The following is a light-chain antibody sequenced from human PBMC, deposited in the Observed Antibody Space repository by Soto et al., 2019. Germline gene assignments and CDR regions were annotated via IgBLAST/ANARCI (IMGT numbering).Light chain of an antibody. CDR3: QQYQYWPPA. Sequence: TVMKQFPATLFVSXGEEATLTVRAGQTIFSRLAWYQQKPGRVPGLXXYGASTRAHDGPARFSGSGSVTEFSRTISSLQAEDFGVYYGQQYQYWPPAFGQGTKVDIK. CDR2: GAS. V-gene: IGKV3-15*01. CDR1: QTIFSR. J-gene: IGKJ1*01.